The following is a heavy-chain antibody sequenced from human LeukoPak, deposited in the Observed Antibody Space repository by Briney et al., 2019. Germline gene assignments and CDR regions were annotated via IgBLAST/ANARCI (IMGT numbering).Heavy chain of an antibody. CDR2: IIPIFGTA. D-gene: IGHD6-13*01. CDR1: GGTFSSYA. CDR3: AREMEQEQGMDY. Sequence: SVKVSCKASGGTFSSYAISLVRQARGRGLEWMGGIIPIFGTANYAQKFQGRVTITADESTSTAYMELSSLRSEDTAVYYCAREMEQEQGMDYWGQGTLVTVSS. J-gene: IGHJ4*02. V-gene: IGHV1-69*13.